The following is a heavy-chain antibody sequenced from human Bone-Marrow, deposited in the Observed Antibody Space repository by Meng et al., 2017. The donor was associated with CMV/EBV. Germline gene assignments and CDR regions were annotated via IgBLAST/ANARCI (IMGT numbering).Heavy chain of an antibody. CDR1: GFAFSTYA. CDR2: IYSGGSAT. D-gene: IGHD1-26*01. V-gene: IGHV3-23*03. J-gene: IGHJ6*02. Sequence: GGSLRLSCAASGFAFSTYAMSWVRQAPGKGLEWVSVIYSGGSATYYADSVRGRFTISRDNSKNMVYLEMNSLRAEDTAIYYCAKVGSYSYYYYGMDVWGQGNTVTVSS. CDR3: AKVGSYSYYYYGMDV.